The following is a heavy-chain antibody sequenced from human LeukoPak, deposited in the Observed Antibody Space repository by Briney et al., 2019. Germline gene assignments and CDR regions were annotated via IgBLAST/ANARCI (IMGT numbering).Heavy chain of an antibody. CDR2: MNPNSGNT. V-gene: IGHV1-8*01. CDR3: ARGIVRRLWFGELLKGGSRNWFDP. D-gene: IGHD3-10*01. J-gene: IGHJ5*02. CDR1: GYTFTSYD. Sequence: GASVTVSCKASGYTFTSYDINWVRQATGQGLEWMGWMNPNSGNTGYAQKFQGRVTMTRNTSISTAYMELSSLRSEDTAAYYCARGIVRRLWFGELLKGGSRNWFDPWGQGTLVTVSS.